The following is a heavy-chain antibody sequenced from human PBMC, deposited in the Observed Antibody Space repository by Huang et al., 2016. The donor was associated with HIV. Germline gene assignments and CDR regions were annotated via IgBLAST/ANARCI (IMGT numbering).Heavy chain of an antibody. Sequence: YCGWLRQHPGKGRDRMQNNVYNGTTSSNPAIKRRSTISVDTSKKHCSLKMTSVTAADTALYFCARDPIYYDRFYIDGWGKGTTVSVSS. CDR2: NVYNGTT. CDR1: Y. CDR3: ARDPIYYDRFYIDG. J-gene: IGHJ6*03. D-gene: IGHD3-3*01. V-gene: IGHV4-30-4*05.